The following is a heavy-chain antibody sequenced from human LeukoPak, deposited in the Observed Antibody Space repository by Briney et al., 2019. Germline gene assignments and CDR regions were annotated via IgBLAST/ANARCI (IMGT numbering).Heavy chain of an antibody. Sequence: ASVKVSCKASGYTFTSYGISWVRQATGQGLEWMGWMNPNSGNTGYAQKFQGRVTMTRNTPISTAYMELSSLRSEDTAVYYCATLGSSWEDAFDIWGQGTMDTVSS. D-gene: IGHD1-26*01. J-gene: IGHJ3*02. CDR3: ATLGSSWEDAFDI. V-gene: IGHV1-8*02. CDR1: GYTFTSYG. CDR2: MNPNSGNT.